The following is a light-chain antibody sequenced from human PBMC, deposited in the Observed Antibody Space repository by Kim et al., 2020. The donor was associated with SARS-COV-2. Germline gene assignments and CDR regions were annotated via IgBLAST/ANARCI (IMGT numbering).Light chain of an antibody. CDR1: QDIHDF. J-gene: IGKJ5*01. CDR2: DAS. Sequence: DIQISQSPSSLHASIGDTVTITCQASQDIHDFLSWFQQKPGRAPKLLIYDASHLEPGVPSMFSGSGSGTHFIFNISSLQPEDTATYFCQQYESLPLIFGQGTRLEIK. V-gene: IGKV1-33*01. CDR3: QQYESLPLI.